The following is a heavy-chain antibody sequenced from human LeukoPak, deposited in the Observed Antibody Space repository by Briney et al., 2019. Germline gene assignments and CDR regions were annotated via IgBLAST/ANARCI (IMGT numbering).Heavy chain of an antibody. V-gene: IGHV1-18*04. D-gene: IGHD3-9*01. Sequence: ASVKVSCKASGYTFTSYGISWVRQAPGQGLEWMGWISAYNGNTNYAQKLQGRVTMTTDTSTSTAYMELSRLRSDDTAVYYWARDKVEAHNNDILTVMDVWGQGTTVTVSS. J-gene: IGHJ6*02. CDR1: GYTFTSYG. CDR3: ARDKVEAHNNDILTVMDV. CDR2: ISAYNGNT.